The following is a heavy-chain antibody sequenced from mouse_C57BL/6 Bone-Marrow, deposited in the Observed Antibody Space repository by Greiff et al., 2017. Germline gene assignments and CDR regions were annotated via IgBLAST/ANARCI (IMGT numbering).Heavy chain of an antibody. CDR1: GYSITSGYY. D-gene: IGHD2-3*01. CDR3: ARVGGYFYYFDY. J-gene: IGHJ2*01. CDR2: ISYDGSN. V-gene: IGHV3-6*01. Sequence: EVKLLESGPGLVKPSQSLSLTCSVTGYSITSGYYWNWIRQFPGNKLEWMGYISYDGSNNYNPSLKNRISITRDTSKIQFFLKLNSVTTEDTAKYYCARVGGYFYYFDYWGQGTTLTVSS.